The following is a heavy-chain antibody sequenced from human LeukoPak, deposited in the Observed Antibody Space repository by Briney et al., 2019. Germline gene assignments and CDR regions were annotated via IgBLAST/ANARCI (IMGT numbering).Heavy chain of an antibody. CDR1: GFTFSSYS. CDR3: ARDPSTIAVAGTYVY. V-gene: IGHV3-21*01. D-gene: IGHD6-19*01. CDR2: ISSSSSYI. J-gene: IGHJ4*02. Sequence: GGSLRLSCAASGFTFSSYSMNWVRQAPGKGLEWVSSISSSSSYIYYTGSVKGRFTISRDNAKNSLYLQMNSLRAEDTAVYYCARDPSTIAVAGTYVYWGQGTLVTVSS.